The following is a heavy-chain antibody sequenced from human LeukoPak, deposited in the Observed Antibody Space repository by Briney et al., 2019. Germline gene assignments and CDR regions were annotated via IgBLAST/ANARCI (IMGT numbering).Heavy chain of an antibody. CDR3: ARSIAAAGSDY. Sequence: TAGGSLRLSCAASGFTFSSYSMNWVRQAPGKGLEWVSSISSSSSYIYYADSVKGRFTTSRDNAKNSLYLQMNSLRAEDTAVYYCARSIAAAGSDYWGQGTLVTVSS. J-gene: IGHJ4*02. D-gene: IGHD6-13*01. CDR1: GFTFSSYS. CDR2: ISSSSSYI. V-gene: IGHV3-21*01.